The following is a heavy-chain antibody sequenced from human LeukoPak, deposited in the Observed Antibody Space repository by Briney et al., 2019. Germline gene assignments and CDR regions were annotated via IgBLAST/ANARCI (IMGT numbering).Heavy chain of an antibody. CDR3: AREYYHDSSGYPPDAFDI. V-gene: IGHV1-69*13. CDR1: GGTFSSYA. Sequence: SVKDSCKASGGTFSSYAISWVRQAPGQGLEWMGGIIPIFGTANYAQKFQGRVTITADESTSTAYMELSSLRSEDTAVYYCAREYYHDSSGYPPDAFDIWGQGTMVTVSS. J-gene: IGHJ3*02. D-gene: IGHD3-22*01. CDR2: IIPIFGTA.